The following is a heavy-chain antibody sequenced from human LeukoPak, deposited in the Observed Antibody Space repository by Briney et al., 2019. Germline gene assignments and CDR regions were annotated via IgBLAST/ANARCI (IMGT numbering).Heavy chain of an antibody. CDR1: GFTFTSYW. J-gene: IGHJ4*01. V-gene: IGHV3-7*01. Sequence: GGSLRLSCAASGFTFTSYWMSWVRQAPGKGLEWVANIDQDGSEKNYVDSVTGRFTISRDNAKNSLYLQLNSLRAEDTAVYYCARDQVGIFDYWGQGTLVTASS. CDR2: IDQDGSEK. D-gene: IGHD1-26*01. CDR3: ARDQVGIFDY.